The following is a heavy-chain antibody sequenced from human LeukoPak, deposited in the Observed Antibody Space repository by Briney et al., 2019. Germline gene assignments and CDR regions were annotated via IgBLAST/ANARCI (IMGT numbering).Heavy chain of an antibody. J-gene: IGHJ3*02. D-gene: IGHD1-1*01. CDR1: GYIFTTYF. CDR2: IDPTGAST. V-gene: IGHV1-46*01. Sequence: ASVKVSCKASGYIFTTYFMHWVRQAPGQGLEWMGIIDPTGASTSYAQKFQGRVTVTRDASTSTVYMELYSLRPEDTAVYYCARWGEGPVEAFDIWGQGTMVTVSS. CDR3: ARWGEGPVEAFDI.